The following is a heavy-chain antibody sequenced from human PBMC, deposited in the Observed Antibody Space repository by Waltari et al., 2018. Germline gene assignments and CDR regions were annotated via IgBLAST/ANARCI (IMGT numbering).Heavy chain of an antibody. D-gene: IGHD5-18*01. V-gene: IGHV1-69*15. CDR2: IIPIFGTA. Sequence: QGLEWMGRIIPIFGTANYAQKFQGRVTITADESTSTAYMELSSLRSEDTPVYYCARTRLRSVDTAMVHFDYWGQGTLVTVSS. CDR3: ARTRLRSVDTAMVHFDY. J-gene: IGHJ4*02.